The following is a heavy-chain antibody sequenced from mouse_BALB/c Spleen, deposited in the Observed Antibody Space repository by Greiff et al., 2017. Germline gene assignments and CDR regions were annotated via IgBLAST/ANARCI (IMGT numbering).Heavy chain of an antibody. Sequence: EVKLVESGGGLVQPGGSLKLSCAASGFTFSSYGMSWVRQTPDKRLELVATINSNGGSTYYPDSVKGRFTISRDNAKNTLYLQMSSLKSEDTAMYYCAREGLRSPCDYWGQGTTLTVSS. D-gene: IGHD1-1*01. CDR2: INSNGGST. V-gene: IGHV5-6-3*01. CDR1: GFTFSSYG. J-gene: IGHJ2*01. CDR3: AREGLRSPCDY.